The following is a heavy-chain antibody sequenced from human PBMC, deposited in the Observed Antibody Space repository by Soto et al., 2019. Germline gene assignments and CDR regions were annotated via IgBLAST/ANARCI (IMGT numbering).Heavy chain of an antibody. Sequence: ASVKVSCKASGYSFTSYGISWVRQAPGQGLEWMGWISAYNGNTNYAQKLQGRVTMTTDTSTSTAYMELRSLRSDDTAVYYCARDGDRHVFRYFDWLPLHAFDIWGQGTMVTVSS. CDR1: GYSFTSYG. J-gene: IGHJ3*02. V-gene: IGHV1-18*01. D-gene: IGHD3-9*01. CDR2: ISAYNGNT. CDR3: ARDGDRHVFRYFDWLPLHAFDI.